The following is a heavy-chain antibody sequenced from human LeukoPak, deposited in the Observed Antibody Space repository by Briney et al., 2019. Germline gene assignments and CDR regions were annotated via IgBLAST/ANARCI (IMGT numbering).Heavy chain of an antibody. Sequence: SETLSLTCTVSGDSISTYYWSWIRQPPGKGLEWIGYIYYSGSINYNPSLKSRVTISVKTSKNQFSLKLSSVTAADTAVYYCARVTGYMIEDYFDYWGQGTLVTVSS. J-gene: IGHJ4*02. CDR1: GDSISTYY. V-gene: IGHV4-59*01. D-gene: IGHD3-22*01. CDR2: IYYSGSI. CDR3: ARVTGYMIEDYFDY.